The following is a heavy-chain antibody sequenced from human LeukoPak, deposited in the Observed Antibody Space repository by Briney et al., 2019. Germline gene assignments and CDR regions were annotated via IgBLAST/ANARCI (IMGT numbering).Heavy chain of an antibody. CDR2: ISGSGGST. J-gene: IGHJ4*02. V-gene: IGHV3-23*01. D-gene: IGHD2-15*01. CDR3: AKNFLGYCSGGSCYPVIY. Sequence: GGSLRLSCAASGFTISSYAMSWVRQAPGKGLEWVSAISGSGGSTYYADSVKGRFTISRDNSKNTLYLQMNSLRAEDTAVYYCAKNFLGYCSGGSCYPVIYWGQGTLVTVSS. CDR1: GFTISSYA.